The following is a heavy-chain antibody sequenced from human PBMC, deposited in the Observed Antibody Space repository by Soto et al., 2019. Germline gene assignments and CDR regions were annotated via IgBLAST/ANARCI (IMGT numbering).Heavy chain of an antibody. CDR1: GDSVTISDYY. J-gene: IGHJ4*02. D-gene: IGHD3-22*01. CDR3: AAHDSGGYYSEY. CDR2: IHYSGRN. V-gene: IGHV4-39*01. Sequence: QLQLQESGPGLVKPSETLSLTCTVSGDSVTISDYYWGWIRQPPGQGLEWIGSIHYSGRNYYNQSLKSRVTISGDTSKKPFSLKLTSVTAADAAVYYCAAHDSGGYYSEYWGQGTLVTVSA.